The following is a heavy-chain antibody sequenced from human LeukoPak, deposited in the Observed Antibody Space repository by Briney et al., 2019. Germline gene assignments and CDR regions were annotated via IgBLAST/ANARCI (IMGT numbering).Heavy chain of an antibody. D-gene: IGHD2/OR15-2a*01. V-gene: IGHV3-21*01. CDR2: ISPVSSYT. J-gene: IGHJ6*02. CDR3: VRDVSRRIGMDV. CDR1: GLNFNSYT. Sequence: GGSLILYGLASGLNFNSYTMIWVREAAGKGLDWVSTISPVSSYTWYAESVKGRFTISRDNPKNSLYLQMDSLRAEDTAVYYCVRDVSRRIGMDVWGQGTTVTVSS.